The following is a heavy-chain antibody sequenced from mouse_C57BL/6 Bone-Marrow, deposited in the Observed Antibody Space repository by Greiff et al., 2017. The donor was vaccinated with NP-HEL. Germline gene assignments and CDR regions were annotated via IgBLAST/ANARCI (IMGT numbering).Heavy chain of an antibody. Sequence: DVKLVESGGGLVKPGGSLKLSCAASGFTFSDYGMHWVRQAPEKGLEWVAYISSGSSTIYYADTVKGRFTISRDNAKNTLFLQMTSLRSEDTAMYYCARRWVNWAWFAYWGQGTLVTVSA. CDR1: GFTFSDYG. V-gene: IGHV5-17*01. D-gene: IGHD4-1*02. CDR3: ARRWVNWAWFAY. CDR2: ISSGSSTI. J-gene: IGHJ3*01.